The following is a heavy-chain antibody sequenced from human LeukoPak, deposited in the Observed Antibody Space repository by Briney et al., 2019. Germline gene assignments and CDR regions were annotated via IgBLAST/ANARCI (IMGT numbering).Heavy chain of an antibody. CDR3: ARGTGHNIVVVPAAFDY. V-gene: IGHV4-4*02. D-gene: IGHD2-2*01. CDR1: GGSISSSNW. J-gene: IGHJ4*02. CDR2: IYHSGST. Sequence: SETLSLTCAVSGGSISSSNWWSWVRQPPGKGLEWIGEIYHSGSTNYNPSLKSRVTISVDKSKTQFSLKLSSVTAADTAVYYCARGTGHNIVVVPAAFDYWGQGTLVTVSS.